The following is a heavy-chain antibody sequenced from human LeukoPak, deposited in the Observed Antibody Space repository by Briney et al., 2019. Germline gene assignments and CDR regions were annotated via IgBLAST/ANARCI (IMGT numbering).Heavy chain of an antibody. CDR1: GYPFSGYY. Sequence: GASVQVSCKASGYPFSGYYIHWVRQGPGQGLEWLGWINPESGATKYAQRFEGRVTLTRDTSVTTVHMELSGLRYDDSAVYYCARVNLNYYGSGSYLYWGQGSQVTVSS. D-gene: IGHD3-10*01. CDR2: INPESGAT. CDR3: ARVNLNYYGSGSYLY. J-gene: IGHJ4*02. V-gene: IGHV1-2*02.